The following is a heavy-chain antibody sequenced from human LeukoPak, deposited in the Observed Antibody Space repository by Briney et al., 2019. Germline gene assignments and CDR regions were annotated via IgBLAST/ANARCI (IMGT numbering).Heavy chain of an antibody. V-gene: IGHV1-58*02. J-gene: IGHJ4*02. CDR2: IVVGSGNT. D-gene: IGHD6-13*01. Sequence: SVKVSCKASGFTFTSSAMQWVRQARGQRLEWIGWIVVGSGNTNYAQKFQERVTITRDMSTSTAYMELSSLRSEDTAVYYCASRSSSWRQFDYWGQGTLVTVSS. CDR3: ASRSSSWRQFDY. CDR1: GFTFTSSA.